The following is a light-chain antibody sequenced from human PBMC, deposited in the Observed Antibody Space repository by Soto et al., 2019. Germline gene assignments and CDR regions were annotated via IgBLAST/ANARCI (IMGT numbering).Light chain of an antibody. CDR3: MQALQAPRT. Sequence: DIVMTQSPLSLPVTPGEPASISCRSSQSLLHSNGYNYLDWYLQKSGQSPQILIHLGSNRAPGVPDRFSGSISGTDFTLKISRVEAEDVGVYYCMQALQAPRTFGQGTKVEIK. J-gene: IGKJ1*01. V-gene: IGKV2-28*01. CDR1: QSLLHSNGYNY. CDR2: LGS.